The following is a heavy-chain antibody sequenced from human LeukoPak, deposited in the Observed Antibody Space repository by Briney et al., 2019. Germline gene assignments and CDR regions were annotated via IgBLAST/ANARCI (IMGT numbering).Heavy chain of an antibody. D-gene: IGHD5-12*01. J-gene: IGHJ4*02. CDR3: ARWVRRLRCYYFDY. CDR1: GGSFSGYY. Sequence: PSETLSLTCAVYGGSFSGYYWSWIRQPPGKGLEWIGEINHSGSTNYNPSLKSRVTISVDTSKNQFSLKLSSVTAADTAVYYCARWVRRLRCYYFDYWGQGTLVTVSS. V-gene: IGHV4-34*01. CDR2: INHSGST.